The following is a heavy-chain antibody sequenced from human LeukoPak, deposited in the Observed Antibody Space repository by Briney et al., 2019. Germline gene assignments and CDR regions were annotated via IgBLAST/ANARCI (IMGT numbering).Heavy chain of an antibody. CDR2: INSNGGTT. Sequence: GGSLRLSCAASGFTFRSYAMHWVRQAPGKGLEYVSTINSNGGTTYYSNSVKGRFIISRDNSQNTLYLQMGSLRAEDMAVYYCARGLYGDYVGFDYWGQGTLVTVSS. CDR3: ARGLYGDYVGFDY. V-gene: IGHV3-64*01. D-gene: IGHD4-17*01. J-gene: IGHJ4*02. CDR1: GFTFRSYA.